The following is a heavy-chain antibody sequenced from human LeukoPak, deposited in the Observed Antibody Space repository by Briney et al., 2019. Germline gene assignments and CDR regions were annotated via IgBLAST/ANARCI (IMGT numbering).Heavy chain of an antibody. J-gene: IGHJ4*02. CDR1: GFTFSSYG. V-gene: IGHV3-23*01. Sequence: PGGSLRLSCAASGFTFSSYGMSWVRQAPGKGLEWVSAISGSGGSTYYADSVKGRFTISRDNSKNTLYLQMNSLRAEDTAVYYCAKWGMGPHYDFWSGYSRELNYWGQGTLVTVSS. CDR2: ISGSGGST. CDR3: AKWGMGPHYDFWSGYSRELNY. D-gene: IGHD3-3*01.